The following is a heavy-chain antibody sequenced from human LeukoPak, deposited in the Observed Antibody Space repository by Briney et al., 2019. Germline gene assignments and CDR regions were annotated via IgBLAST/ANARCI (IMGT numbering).Heavy chain of an antibody. Sequence: SETLSLTCTVSGGSISSSSYYWGWIRQPPGKGLEWIGSIYYTGSTYYSPSLKNRVTLSVDTSKNQFSLKLSSVTAADTAVYYCARLRSTYWYFDLWGRGTLVTVSS. D-gene: IGHD4-17*01. CDR1: GGSISSSSYY. CDR3: ARLRSTYWYFDL. V-gene: IGHV4-39*07. CDR2: IYYTGST. J-gene: IGHJ2*01.